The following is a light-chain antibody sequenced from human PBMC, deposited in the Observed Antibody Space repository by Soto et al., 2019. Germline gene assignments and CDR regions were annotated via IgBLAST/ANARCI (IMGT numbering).Light chain of an antibody. J-gene: IGKJ4*01. CDR2: AAS. CDR1: QGIGVY. CDR3: QKYNSAPLT. Sequence: DIQMTQSPSSLSASLGDRVTITCRASQGIGVYLAWFQQKPGKVPKLLIYAASALQSGVPSRFSGSGSGTDFTLTMSCLQPEDFATYYCQKYNSAPLTFGGGTKVEIK. V-gene: IGKV1-27*01.